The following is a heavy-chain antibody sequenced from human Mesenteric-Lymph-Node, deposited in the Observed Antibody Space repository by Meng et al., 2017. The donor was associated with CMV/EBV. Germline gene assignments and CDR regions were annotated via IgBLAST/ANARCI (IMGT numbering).Heavy chain of an antibody. Sequence: ASVKVSCKASAYTFTSYYSNWLRQATAQGLEWMGWMNPNSGNTGYAQKYQGRVTITRNTSISTAYMELSSLGAEDTAVYYCARGNNPGSDSSSWYDYWGQGTMVTVSS. D-gene: IGHD6-13*01. CDR3: ARGNNPGSDSSSWYDY. CDR1: AYTFTSYY. J-gene: IGHJ4*02. V-gene: IGHV1-8*03. CDR2: MNPNSGNT.